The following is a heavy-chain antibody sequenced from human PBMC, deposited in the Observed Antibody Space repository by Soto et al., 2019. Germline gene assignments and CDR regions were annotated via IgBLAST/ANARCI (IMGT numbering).Heavy chain of an antibody. J-gene: IGHJ4*02. V-gene: IGHV3-15*07. D-gene: IGHD4-17*01. CDR1: GFTFSNAW. CDR3: TTDPMTTVTDFDY. Sequence: EVQLVESGGGLVKPGGSLRLSCAASGFTFSNAWMNWVRQAPGKGLEWVGRIKSKTDGGTTDYAAPVKGRFTISRDDSKHTLYLQMNSLKTEDTAVYYCTTDPMTTVTDFDYWGQGTLVTVSS. CDR2: IKSKTDGGTT.